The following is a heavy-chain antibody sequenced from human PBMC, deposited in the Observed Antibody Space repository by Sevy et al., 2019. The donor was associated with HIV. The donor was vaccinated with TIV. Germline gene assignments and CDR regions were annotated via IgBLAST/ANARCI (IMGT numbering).Heavy chain of an antibody. D-gene: IGHD3-10*01. V-gene: IGHV3-23*01. J-gene: IGHJ3*02. CDR3: AKEESGAFDI. Sequence: GGSLRLSCAASGFTFSSYAMSWVRQAPGKGLGWVSAIRGSGGSTYYADSVKGRFTISRDNSRNTLYLQMNSLRAEDTAVYYCAKEESGAFDIWGQGTMVTVSS. CDR1: GFTFSSYA. CDR2: IRGSGGST.